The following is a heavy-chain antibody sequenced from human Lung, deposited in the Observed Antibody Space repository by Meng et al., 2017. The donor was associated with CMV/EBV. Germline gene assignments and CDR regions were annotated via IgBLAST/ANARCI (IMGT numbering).Heavy chain of an antibody. V-gene: IGHV4-34*01. D-gene: IGHD6-6*01. Sequence: GSLRLXCGIYGGSLSGYYWSWIRTTPGKGLEWIGEIRHSGDITNYNPSLKSRVTISIDTSKKQCSLILSAVTAADTAVYYCARQYSSSYYSDYWGKGTLVTVSS. CDR3: ARQYSSSYYSDY. CDR1: GGSLSGYY. J-gene: IGHJ4*02. CDR2: IRHSGDIT.